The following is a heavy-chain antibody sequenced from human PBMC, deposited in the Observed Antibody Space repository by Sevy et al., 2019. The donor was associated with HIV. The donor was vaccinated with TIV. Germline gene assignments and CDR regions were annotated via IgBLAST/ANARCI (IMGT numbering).Heavy chain of an antibody. J-gene: IGHJ6*03. Sequence: GALRLSCAASGFTFSNAWMSWVRQAPGKGLEWVGRIKSKTDGGTRDYAAPVKGRFTISRDDSKNTLYLQMNSLKTEDTAVYYCTTDQMGYDYSNYYYCYYMDVWGKGTTVTVSS. V-gene: IGHV3-15*01. CDR1: GFTFSNAW. CDR3: TTDQMGYDYSNYYYCYYMDV. CDR2: IKSKTDGGTR. D-gene: IGHD4-4*01.